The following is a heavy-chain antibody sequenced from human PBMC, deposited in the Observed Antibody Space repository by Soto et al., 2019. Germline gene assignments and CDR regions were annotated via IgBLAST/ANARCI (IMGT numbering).Heavy chain of an antibody. CDR1: GGSFSGYY. J-gene: IGHJ4*02. V-gene: IGHV4-34*01. D-gene: IGHD5-18*01. Sequence: SETLSLTCAVYGGSFSGYYWSWIRQPPGKGLEWIGEINHSGSTNYNPSLKSRVTISVDTSKNQFSLKLSSVTAADTAVYYCAREGTQYSYGSDYWGQGTLVTVSS. CDR3: AREGTQYSYGSDY. CDR2: INHSGST.